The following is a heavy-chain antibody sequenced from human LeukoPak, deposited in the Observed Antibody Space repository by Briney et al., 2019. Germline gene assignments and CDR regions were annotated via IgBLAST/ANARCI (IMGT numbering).Heavy chain of an antibody. J-gene: IGHJ3*02. CDR3: ASAYYDILTGYYSVDAFDI. CDR2: INHSGST. Sequence: SETLSLTCTVSGGSMSSYYWSWIRQPPGKGLEWIGEINHSGSTNYNPSLKSRVTISVDTSKNQFSLKLSSVTAADTAVYYCASAYYDILTGYYSVDAFDIWGQGTMVTVSS. V-gene: IGHV4-34*01. D-gene: IGHD3-9*01. CDR1: GGSMSSYY.